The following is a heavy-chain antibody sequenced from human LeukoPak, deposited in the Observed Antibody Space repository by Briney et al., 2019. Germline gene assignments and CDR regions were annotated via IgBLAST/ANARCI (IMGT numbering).Heavy chain of an antibody. J-gene: IGHJ3*01. V-gene: IGHV4-38-2*01. CDR3: AIHPMTDYDILTDIVFDAFDL. D-gene: IGHD3-9*01. CDR1: GYSISSGYY. Sequence: SETLSLTCAVSGYSISSGYYWGWIRQPPGKGLEWIGSIYHSGSTYYNPSLKSRVTISVDTSKNQFSLKLSAVTAADTAVYYCAIHPMTDYDILTDIVFDAFDLWGQGAMVTVSS. CDR2: IYHSGST.